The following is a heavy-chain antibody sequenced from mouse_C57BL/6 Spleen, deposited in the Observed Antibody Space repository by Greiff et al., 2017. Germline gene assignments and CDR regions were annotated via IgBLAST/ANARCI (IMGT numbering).Heavy chain of an antibody. CDR1: GFTFSDYY. Sequence: EVHLVESEGGLVQPGSSMKLSCTASGFTFSDYYMAWVRQVPEKGLEWVANINYDGSSTYYLDSLKSRFIISRDNAKNILYLQMSSLKSEDTATYYCARERDYAYFDYWGQGTTLTVSS. V-gene: IGHV5-16*01. CDR3: ARERDYAYFDY. D-gene: IGHD2-4*01. J-gene: IGHJ2*01. CDR2: INYDGSST.